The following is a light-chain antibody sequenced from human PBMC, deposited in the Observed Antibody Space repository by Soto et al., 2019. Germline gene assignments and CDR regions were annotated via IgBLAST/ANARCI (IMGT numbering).Light chain of an antibody. CDR2: EVS. CDR1: SSDIGGYNY. J-gene: IGLJ2*01. V-gene: IGLV2-14*01. Sequence: QSALTQPASVSGSPGQSITISCTGTSSDIGGYNYVSWYQQHPGKAPKLMIYEVSNRPSGVSNRFSGSKSGNTASLTISGLQAEDEADYYCSSYTISTSVVFGGGIKLTVL. CDR3: SSYTISTSVV.